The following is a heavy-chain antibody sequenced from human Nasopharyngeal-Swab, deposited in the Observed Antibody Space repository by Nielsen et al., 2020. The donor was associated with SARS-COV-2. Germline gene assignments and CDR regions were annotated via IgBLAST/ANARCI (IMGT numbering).Heavy chain of an antibody. Sequence: GESLKISCAASGFTFSSYGMHWVRQAPGKGLEWVAVIWYDGSNKYYADSVEGRFTISRDNSKNTLYLQMNSLRAEDTAVYYCASLRFLEWLVFPPLDADAFDIWGQGTMVTVSS. CDR3: ASLRFLEWLVFPPLDADAFDI. CDR1: GFTFSSYG. D-gene: IGHD3-3*01. V-gene: IGHV3-33*01. CDR2: IWYDGSNK. J-gene: IGHJ3*02.